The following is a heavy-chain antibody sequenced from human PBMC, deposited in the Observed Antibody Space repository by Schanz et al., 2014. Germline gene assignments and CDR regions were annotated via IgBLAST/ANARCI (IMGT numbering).Heavy chain of an antibody. D-gene: IGHD3-22*01. J-gene: IGHJ4*02. V-gene: IGHV1-2*06. CDR1: GYTFTGHY. CDR3: ARGDRIVDY. CDR2: INPNSGGT. Sequence: QVQLVQSGAEVKKPGASVKVSCKASGYTFTGHYMHWVRQAPGQGLEWMGRINPNSGGTNYAENFQGRVTMTTDTSVSTAYMELSRLTSDDTAVYYCARGDRIVDYWGQGTLVTVSS.